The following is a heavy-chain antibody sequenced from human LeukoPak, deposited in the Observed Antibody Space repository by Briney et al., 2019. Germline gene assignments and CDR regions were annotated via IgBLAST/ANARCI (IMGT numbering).Heavy chain of an antibody. J-gene: IGHJ4*02. D-gene: IGHD3-22*01. CDR2: IWHDGSKK. CDR3: ARYDGSGYLHC. CDR1: GFTFSHYG. V-gene: IGHV3-33*01. Sequence: GGSLRLSCAASGFTFSHYGMHWVRQAPGKGLEWVAVIWHDGSKKYYADSVKGRFTISRDNSKNTMWLQMNSLRAEDTAVYHCARYDGSGYLHCWGQGTLVTVSS.